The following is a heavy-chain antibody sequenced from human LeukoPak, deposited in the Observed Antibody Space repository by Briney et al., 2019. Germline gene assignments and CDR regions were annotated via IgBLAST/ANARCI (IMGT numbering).Heavy chain of an antibody. Sequence: GGSLRLSCAASGFTFSDYNISRIRQAPGKGLEWISYISSSGGTVYFVDSMKGRFTISRDNAKNTLYLQMNSLRTEDAAVYYCARAGNYYFDLWGRGTQVTVSS. CDR3: ARAGNYYFDL. D-gene: IGHD1-7*01. CDR2: ISSSGGTV. CDR1: GFTFSDYN. J-gene: IGHJ2*01. V-gene: IGHV3-11*04.